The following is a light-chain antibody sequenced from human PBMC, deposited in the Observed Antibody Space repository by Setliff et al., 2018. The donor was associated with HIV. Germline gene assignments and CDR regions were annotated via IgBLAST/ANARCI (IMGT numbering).Light chain of an antibody. CDR1: SSNIGAGYG. CDR3: QSYDSSLSVSV. V-gene: IGLV1-40*01. CDR2: RYN. J-gene: IGLJ1*01. Sequence: QSVLTQPPSVSGAPGQRVVISCTGSSSNIGAGYGVHWYQQRPGTAPKLLIYRYNNRPTGVPDRFSGSKSGTSVSLAITGLQADDEAEYYCQSYDSSLSVSVFGSGTKVTVL.